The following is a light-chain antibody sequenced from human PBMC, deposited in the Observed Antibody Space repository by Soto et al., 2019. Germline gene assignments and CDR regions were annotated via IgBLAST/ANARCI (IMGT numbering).Light chain of an antibody. V-gene: IGLV2-8*01. CDR2: EVS. J-gene: IGLJ3*02. CDR1: SSDVGGYNY. CDR3: SSYAGSNNPV. Sequence: QSVLTQPPSASGSPGQSVTISCTGTSSDVGGYNYVSWYQQHPGKAPKLMIYEVSKRPSGVPDRFSGSKSGNTASLTASGLQAEDEADYYCSSYAGSNNPVFGGGTKLTVL.